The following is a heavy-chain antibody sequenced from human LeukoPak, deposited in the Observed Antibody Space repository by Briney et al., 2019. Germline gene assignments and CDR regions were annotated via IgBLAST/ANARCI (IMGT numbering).Heavy chain of an antibody. J-gene: IGHJ3*02. D-gene: IGHD5-24*01. Sequence: GGSLRLSCAASGYTFDDYAMHWVRQAPGKGLEGVSGISWNSCSIGYADSVKGRFTISRDNDKNSLYLQMNSLRAEDTALYYCAKDLSRDGYYTSFDIWGQGTMVTVSS. CDR3: AKDLSRDGYYTSFDI. CDR2: ISWNSCSI. CDR1: GYTFDDYA. V-gene: IGHV3-9*01.